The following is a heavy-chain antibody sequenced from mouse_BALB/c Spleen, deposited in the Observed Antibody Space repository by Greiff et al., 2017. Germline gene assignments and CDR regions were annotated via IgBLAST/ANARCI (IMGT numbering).Heavy chain of an antibody. V-gene: IGHV5-9-4*01. CDR2: ISSGGSYT. D-gene: IGHD4-1*01. J-gene: IGHJ3*01. CDR3: AKLGRFAY. Sequence: EVQRVESGGGLVKPGGSLKLSCAASGFTFSSYAMSWVRQSPEKRLEWVAEISSGGSYTYYPDTVTGRFTISRDNAKNTLYLEMSSLRSEDTAMYYCAKLGRFAYWGQGTLVTVSA. CDR1: GFTFSSYA.